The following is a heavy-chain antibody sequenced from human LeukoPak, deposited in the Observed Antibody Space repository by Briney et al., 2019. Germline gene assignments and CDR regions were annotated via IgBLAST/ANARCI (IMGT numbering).Heavy chain of an antibody. Sequence: GGSLRLSCAASGFTFSDSAMTWVRQAPGKGLEWVSAISTSGSDTIYTDSVRGRFTISRDNSKNTLYLQMNSLRAEDTAVYYCAKGGNYAPLDYWGQGTLVTVS. D-gene: IGHD1-7*01. CDR3: AKGGNYAPLDY. CDR1: GFTFSDSA. CDR2: ISTSGSDT. J-gene: IGHJ4*02. V-gene: IGHV3-23*01.